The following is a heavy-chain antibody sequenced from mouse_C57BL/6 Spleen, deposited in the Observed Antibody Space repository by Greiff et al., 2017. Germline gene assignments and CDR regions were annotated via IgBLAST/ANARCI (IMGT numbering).Heavy chain of an antibody. CDR1: GFSLTSYG. CDR3: ARNHYGSSYYWYFDV. Sequence: VKLQESGPGLVQPSQSLSITCTVSGFSLTSYGVHWVRQSPGKGLEWLGVIWSDGSTDYNAAFISRLSISKDNSKSQVFFKMNSLQADDTAIYYCARNHYGSSYYWYFDVWGTGTTVTVSS. D-gene: IGHD1-1*01. CDR2: IWSDGST. V-gene: IGHV2-2*01. J-gene: IGHJ1*03.